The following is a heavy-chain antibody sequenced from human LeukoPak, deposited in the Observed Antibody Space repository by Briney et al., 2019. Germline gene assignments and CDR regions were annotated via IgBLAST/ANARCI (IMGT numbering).Heavy chain of an antibody. CDR2: ISSSSSYI. J-gene: IGHJ6*03. D-gene: IGHD3-22*01. V-gene: IGHV3-21*01. CDR1: GFTFSSYS. CDR3: ARHYDSSGYYQLYYYYYMDV. Sequence: GGSLRLSCAASGFTFSSYSMNWVRQAPGKGLEWVSSISSSSSYIYYADSVKGRFTISRDNAKNSLYLQINSLRAEDTAVYYCARHYDSSGYYQLYYYYYMDVWGKGTTVTVSS.